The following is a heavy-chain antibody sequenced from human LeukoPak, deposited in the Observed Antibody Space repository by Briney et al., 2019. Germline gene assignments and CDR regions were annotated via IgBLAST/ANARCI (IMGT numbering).Heavy chain of an antibody. CDR2: INHSGST. V-gene: IGHV4-34*01. CDR3: ARQRAAAGTYYYGMDV. CDR1: GGSFSGYY. D-gene: IGHD6-13*01. J-gene: IGHJ6*02. Sequence: PSETLSLTCAVYGGSFSGYYWSWIRQPPGKGLEWIGEINHSGSTNYNPSLKSRVTISVDTSKNQFSLKLSSVTAADTAVYYCARQRAAAGTYYYGMDVWGQGTTVTVSS.